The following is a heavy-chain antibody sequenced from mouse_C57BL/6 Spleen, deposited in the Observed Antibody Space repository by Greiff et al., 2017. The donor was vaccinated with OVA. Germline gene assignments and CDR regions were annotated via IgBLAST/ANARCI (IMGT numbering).Heavy chain of an antibody. J-gene: IGHJ4*01. CDR2: ISSGGSYT. D-gene: IGHD2-4*01. Sequence: EVKLMESGGDLVKPGGSLKLSCAASGFTFSSYGMSWVRQTPDKRLEWVATISSGGSYTYYPDSVKGRFTISRDNAKNTLYLQMSSLKSEDTAMYYCARHYDYVYAMDYWGQGTSVTVSS. V-gene: IGHV5-6*01. CDR3: ARHYDYVYAMDY. CDR1: GFTFSSYG.